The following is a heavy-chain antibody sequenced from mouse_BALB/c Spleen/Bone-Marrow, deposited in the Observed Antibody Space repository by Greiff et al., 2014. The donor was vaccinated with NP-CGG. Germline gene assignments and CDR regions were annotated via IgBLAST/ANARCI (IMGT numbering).Heavy chain of an antibody. CDR2: IRNKAKGYTT. Sequence: VQLTHSGGGLVQPGGSLRLSCETSGFTFTDYYMSWVRQPPGKALEWLGFIRNKAKGYTTDYSASVKGRFTISRDNSQSISYLQMNTLRAEDSATYYCARDENVGIYWHFDVWGAGTTVTVSS. CDR1: GFTFTDYY. J-gene: IGHJ1*01. V-gene: IGHV7-3*02. CDR3: ARDENVGIYWHFDV.